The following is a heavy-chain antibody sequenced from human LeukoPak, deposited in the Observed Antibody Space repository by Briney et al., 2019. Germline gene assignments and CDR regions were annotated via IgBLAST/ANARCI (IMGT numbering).Heavy chain of an antibody. CDR1: GFIFSGSW. Sequence: GRSLRLSCAASGFIFSGSWMAWIRQAPGKGLEWVAIIKKDGSEKYYVDSMKGRFTISRDNAKNSLFLQMNSLRAEDTAIYYCTTDTWYSAGHWGQGTLVTVSS. CDR3: TTDTWYSAGH. CDR2: IKKDGSEK. D-gene: IGHD2-15*01. V-gene: IGHV3-7*03. J-gene: IGHJ4*02.